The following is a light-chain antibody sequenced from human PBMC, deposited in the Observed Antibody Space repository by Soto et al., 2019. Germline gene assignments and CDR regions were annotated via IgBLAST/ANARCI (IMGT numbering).Light chain of an antibody. CDR2: GAS. Sequence: EIVMTQSPATLSVSPGERATLSCRASQSVSSNLAWYQQKPGQAPRLLIYGASTRATGIPARFSGSGSGTEFTLTISSLQSEDFATYYCQQYNNYWTFGQGTKVEMK. V-gene: IGKV3-15*01. CDR1: QSVSSN. CDR3: QQYNNYWT. J-gene: IGKJ1*01.